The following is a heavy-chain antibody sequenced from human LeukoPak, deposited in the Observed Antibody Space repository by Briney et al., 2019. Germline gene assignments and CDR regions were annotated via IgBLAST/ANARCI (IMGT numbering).Heavy chain of an antibody. CDR1: GFTFSDYY. CDR3: ASLKEPWFGELIPNY. Sequence: GGSLRLSCAASGFTFSDYYMSWIRQAPGKGLEWVSYISSSSSYTNYADSVKGRFTIPRDNAKNSLYLQMNSLRAEDTAVYYCASLKEPWFGELIPNYWGQGTLVTVSS. CDR2: ISSSSSYT. V-gene: IGHV3-11*06. D-gene: IGHD3-10*01. J-gene: IGHJ4*02.